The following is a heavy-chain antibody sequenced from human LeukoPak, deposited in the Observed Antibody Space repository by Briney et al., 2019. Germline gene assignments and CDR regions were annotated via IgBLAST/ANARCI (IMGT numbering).Heavy chain of an antibody. Sequence: PSETLSLTCTVSGGSISSSSYYWGWIRQPPGKGLEWTGSIYYSGSTYYNPSLKGRVTISVDTSKNHFSLKLSSVTAADTAVYYCARRHLLSGLDYWGQGTLVTVSS. D-gene: IGHD3-16*02. J-gene: IGHJ4*02. CDR1: GGSISSSSYY. CDR2: IYYSGST. CDR3: ARRHLLSGLDY. V-gene: IGHV4-39*02.